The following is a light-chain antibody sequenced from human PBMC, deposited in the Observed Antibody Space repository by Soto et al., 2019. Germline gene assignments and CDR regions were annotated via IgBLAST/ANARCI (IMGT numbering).Light chain of an antibody. CDR1: QSVNSN. Sequence: EIVMTQSPATLSVSPGERATLSCRASQSVNSNLAWYRQKPGQAPRLLISDASTRATGVPARFSGSGSGTEFTLPISSLQSEDSGIYYCQQYNFWPTLTFGGGTKVEIK. J-gene: IGKJ4*01. CDR3: QQYNFWPTLT. V-gene: IGKV3-15*01. CDR2: DAS.